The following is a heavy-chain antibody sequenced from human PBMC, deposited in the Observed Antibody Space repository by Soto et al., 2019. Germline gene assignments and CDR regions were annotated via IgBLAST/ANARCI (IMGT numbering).Heavy chain of an antibody. J-gene: IGHJ3*02. Sequence: KQSQTLSLTCAISGDSVSSNSAAWNWIRQSPSRGLEWLGRTYYRSKWYNDYAVSVKSRITINPDTSKNQFSLQLNSVTPEDTAVYYCARDRFRDPESGVVVPAAAQGAFDIWGQGTMVTVSS. CDR1: GDSVSSNSAA. CDR2: TYYRSKWYN. V-gene: IGHV6-1*01. CDR3: ARDRFRDPESGVVVPAAAQGAFDI. D-gene: IGHD2-2*01.